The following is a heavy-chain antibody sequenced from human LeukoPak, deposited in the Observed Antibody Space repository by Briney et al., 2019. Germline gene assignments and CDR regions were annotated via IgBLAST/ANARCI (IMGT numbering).Heavy chain of an antibody. CDR2: ISYDGGEK. CDR3: ASLVGGPNWFDP. Sequence: GGSLRLSCAASGFTFSSYAMHWVRQAPGKGLEWMTIISYDGGEKYYADSVKGRFTISRDNAKNSLYLQMNSLRAEDTAVYYCASLVGGPNWFDPWGQGTLVTVSS. D-gene: IGHD1-26*01. CDR1: GFTFSSYA. J-gene: IGHJ5*02. V-gene: IGHV3-30-3*01.